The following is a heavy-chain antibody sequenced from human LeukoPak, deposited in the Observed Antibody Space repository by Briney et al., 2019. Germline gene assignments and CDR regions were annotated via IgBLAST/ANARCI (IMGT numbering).Heavy chain of an antibody. V-gene: IGHV1-69*05. J-gene: IGHJ6*03. CDR3: ARGEYSSSYYYYYMDV. Sequence: SVKVSCKASGGTFSSYAISWVRQAPGQGLEWMGGIIPIFGTANYAQKFQGRVTITTDESTSTAYMELSSLRSDDTAVYYCARGEYSSSYYYYYMDVWGKGTTVTVSS. D-gene: IGHD6-6*01. CDR2: IIPIFGTA. CDR1: GGTFSSYA.